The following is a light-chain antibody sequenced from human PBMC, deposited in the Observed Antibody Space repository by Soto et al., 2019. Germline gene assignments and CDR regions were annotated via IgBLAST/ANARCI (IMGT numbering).Light chain of an antibody. V-gene: IGKV1-5*01. CDR2: DAS. J-gene: IGKJ1*01. CDR1: ETITTS. Sequence: EIQMTQSPSTLSGSVGDRVTITCRASETITTSLAWYQQQPGTAPKVLIYDASTLESGVPSRFSGSGSGTEFTLTISSLQPADFATYYCQQYGSYPRTFGQGTKVDI. CDR3: QQYGSYPRT.